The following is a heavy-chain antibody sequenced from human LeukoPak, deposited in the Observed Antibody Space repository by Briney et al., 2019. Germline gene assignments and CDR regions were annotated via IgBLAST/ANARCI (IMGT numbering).Heavy chain of an antibody. J-gene: IGHJ3*02. CDR2: IYPGDSKT. CDR3: ARYNYGANLVGDAFDI. CDR1: GYSFSYYW. D-gene: IGHD4-23*01. V-gene: IGHV5-51*01. Sequence: GESLKISCKASGYSFSYYWIGWVRQMRGKGLEWMGIIYPGDSKTRYSPSFQGQVTISADKSINAAYLQWSSLQASDTAIYYCARYNYGANLVGDAFDIWGQGTMVTVSS.